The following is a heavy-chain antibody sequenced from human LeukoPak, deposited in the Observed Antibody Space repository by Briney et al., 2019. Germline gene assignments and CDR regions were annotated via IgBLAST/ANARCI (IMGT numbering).Heavy chain of an antibody. CDR1: GGSISSSSYY. CDR3: AGSYSSSSHYYYYYMDV. D-gene: IGHD6-6*01. Sequence: PSETLSLTCTVSGGSISSSSYYWGWIRQPPGKGLEWIGSIYYSGSTYYNPSLKSRVTISVDTSKNQFSLKLSPVTAADTAVYYCAGSYSSSSHYYYYYMDVWGKGTTVTVSS. V-gene: IGHV4-39*01. J-gene: IGHJ6*03. CDR2: IYYSGST.